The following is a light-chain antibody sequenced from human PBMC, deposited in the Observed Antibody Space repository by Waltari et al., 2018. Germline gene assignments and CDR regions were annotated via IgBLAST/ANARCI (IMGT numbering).Light chain of an antibody. J-gene: IGKJ4*01. Sequence: EIVLTQSPGTLSLSPGERATLSCRASQSVSRALRTLAWYQQKPGQAPRLLIYDASTRATGIPDRFSGSGSGTDFTLTISRLEPDDFTVYYCQQYGRSPPTFGGGTKVEIK. CDR3: QQYGRSPPT. V-gene: IGKV3-20*01. CDR1: QSVSRALRT. CDR2: DAS.